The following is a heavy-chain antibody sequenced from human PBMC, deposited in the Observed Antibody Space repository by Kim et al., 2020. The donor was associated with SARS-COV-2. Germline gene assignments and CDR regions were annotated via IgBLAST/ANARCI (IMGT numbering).Heavy chain of an antibody. V-gene: IGHV4-39*07. D-gene: IGHD5-12*01. J-gene: IGHJ5*02. CDR3: APLAGRWLQFGWFDP. CDR1: GGSISSSSYY. CDR2: IYYSGST. Sequence: SETLSLTCTVSGGSISSSSYYWGWIRQPPGKGLEWIGSIYYSGSTYYNPSLKSRVTISVDTSKNQFSLKLSSVTAADTAVYYCAPLAGRWLQFGWFDPWGQGTLVTVSS.